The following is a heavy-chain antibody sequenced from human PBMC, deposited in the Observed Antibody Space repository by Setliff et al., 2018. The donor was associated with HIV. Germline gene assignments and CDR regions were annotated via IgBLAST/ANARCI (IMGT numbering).Heavy chain of an antibody. CDR1: GFTFSSFA. CDR2: ISYDGSRI. CDR3: AKGSRVAGYYFDS. J-gene: IGHJ4*02. D-gene: IGHD6-19*01. Sequence: PGGSLRLSCVASGFTFSSFAMHWVRQAPGKGLEWVSVISYDGSRISYADSVKGRFTISRDDSKNTLFLQLNTLRPDDTAVYYCAKGSRVAGYYFDSWGQGTLVTVSS. V-gene: IGHV3-30*01.